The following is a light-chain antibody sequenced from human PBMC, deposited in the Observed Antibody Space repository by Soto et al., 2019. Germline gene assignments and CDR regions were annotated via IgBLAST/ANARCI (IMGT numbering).Light chain of an antibody. J-gene: IGKJ4*01. Sequence: EIVLTQSPATLSLSPGERATVSCTASQSVSSYLAWYQQKPGQAPRLLIHDASNRATGIPARFSRSASGTDFTHTNSRLEPEDLAVYYCQQRSNWSGLPFGGATEVEIK. CDR2: DAS. V-gene: IGKV3-11*01. CDR1: QSVSSY. CDR3: QQRSNWSGLP.